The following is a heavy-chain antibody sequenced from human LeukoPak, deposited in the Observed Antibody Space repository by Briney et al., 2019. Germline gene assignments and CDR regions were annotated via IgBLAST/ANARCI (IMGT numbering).Heavy chain of an antibody. Sequence: PSETLSLTCIVSRGSISSSSYYWGGFRQPPGKGLEWIGSIYYGATTYYNPSLKSRVTMSIDTSKNQFSLKLSSMTAADTAVYYCARPPIAVAGTYSYYMDVWGKGTTVTVSS. J-gene: IGHJ6*03. CDR2: IYYGATT. V-gene: IGHV4-39*07. CDR3: ARPPIAVAGTYSYYMDV. CDR1: RGSISSSSYY. D-gene: IGHD6-19*01.